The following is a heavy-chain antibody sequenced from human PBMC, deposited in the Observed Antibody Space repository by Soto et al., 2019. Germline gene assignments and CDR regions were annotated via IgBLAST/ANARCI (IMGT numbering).Heavy chain of an antibody. CDR3: ARDTRDGYLGY. CDR1: GFTFISYA. J-gene: IGHJ4*02. Sequence: GGSLRLSCAASGFTFISYAMHWVRQAPGKGLEWVAVISYDGSNKYYADSVKGRFTISRDNSKNTLYLQMNSLRDEDTAVYYCARDTRDGYLGYWGQGTLVTVSS. V-gene: IGHV3-30-3*01. CDR2: ISYDGSNK. D-gene: IGHD5-12*01.